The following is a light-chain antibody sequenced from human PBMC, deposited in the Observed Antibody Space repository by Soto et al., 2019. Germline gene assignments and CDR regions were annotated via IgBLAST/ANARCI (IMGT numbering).Light chain of an antibody. CDR2: LNSDGNH. V-gene: IGLV4-69*01. CDR3: QTWDTGSHVV. Sequence: QLVLTQSPSASASLGASVKLTCTLTSGHSSYAIAWHQQQPEKGPRYLMKLNSDGNHSKGDGIPDRFSGSSSGAERYLTISSLQSEDEADYYCQTWDTGSHVVFGGGTKLTVL. J-gene: IGLJ2*01. CDR1: SGHSSYA.